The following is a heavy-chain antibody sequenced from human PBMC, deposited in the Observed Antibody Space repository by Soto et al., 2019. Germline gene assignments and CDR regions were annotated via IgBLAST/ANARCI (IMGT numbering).Heavy chain of an antibody. CDR2: IIPIFGTA. V-gene: IGHV1-69*06. CDR1: GGTFSSYA. Sequence: SVKVSCKASGGTFSSYAISWVRQAPGQGLEWMGGIIPIFGTANYAQKFQGRVTITADKSTSTAYMELSSLRSEDTAVYYCAKVVPAANYYYYYGMDVWRQGTTVTVSS. CDR3: AKVVPAANYYYYYGMDV. D-gene: IGHD2-2*01. J-gene: IGHJ6*02.